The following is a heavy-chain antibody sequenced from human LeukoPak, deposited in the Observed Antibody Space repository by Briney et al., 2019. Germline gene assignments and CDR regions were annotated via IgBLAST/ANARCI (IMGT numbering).Heavy chain of an antibody. V-gene: IGHV4-59*01. J-gene: IGHJ4*02. D-gene: IGHD6-19*01. CDR1: GSSISYWY. Sequence: SETLSLTCTVSGSSISYWYWSWIRQPPGKGLEWIGNIYGSGRPHYNPSLTSRVTISVDTSKNQFSLKLTSVTAADTAVYYCARETSLVGYSGGLGFNYWGQGILVTVSS. CDR2: IYGSGRP. CDR3: ARETSLVGYSGGLGFNY.